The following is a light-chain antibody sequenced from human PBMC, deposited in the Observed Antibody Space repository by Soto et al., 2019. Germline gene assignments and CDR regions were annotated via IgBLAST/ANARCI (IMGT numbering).Light chain of an antibody. CDR1: QSLVHSDGNTY. Sequence: DVVVTQSPLSLPVTLGQAASISCRSSQSLVHSDGNTYLSWFHQRTGQSPRRLIYKVSNRDSGVPDRFSGSGSGTDFTLKISRVEAEDVGVYYCMQGSHWPPITLGQGTRLEIK. J-gene: IGKJ5*01. V-gene: IGKV2-30*02. CDR2: KVS. CDR3: MQGSHWPPIT.